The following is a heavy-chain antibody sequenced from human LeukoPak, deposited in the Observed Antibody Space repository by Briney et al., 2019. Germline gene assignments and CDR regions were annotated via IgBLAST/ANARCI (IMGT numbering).Heavy chain of an antibody. Sequence: ASVRVSCKASGYTFTGYYIHWVRQAPGQGLEWMGWTNPNSGGTNYAQKFQGRVTMTRDTSISTAYMAPSRLRSDDTAVYYCARRHTNGWYYFDYWGQGTLVTVSS. D-gene: IGHD6-19*01. CDR1: GYTFTGYY. CDR3: ARRHTNGWYYFDY. V-gene: IGHV1-2*02. J-gene: IGHJ4*02. CDR2: TNPNSGGT.